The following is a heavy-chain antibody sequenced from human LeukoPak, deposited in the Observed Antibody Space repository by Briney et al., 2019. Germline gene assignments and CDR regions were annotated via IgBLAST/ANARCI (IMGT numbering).Heavy chain of an antibody. CDR1: GGTFSSYA. CDR2: IIPIFGTA. Sequence: ASVKVSCKASGGTFSSYAISWVRQAPGQGLEWMGGIIPIFGTANYAQKFQGRVTITADKSTSTAYMELSSLRSEDTAVYYCARAPYSSSWYGWAGSGVYYFDYWGQGTLVTVSS. D-gene: IGHD6-13*01. CDR3: ARAPYSSSWYGWAGSGVYYFDY. J-gene: IGHJ4*02. V-gene: IGHV1-69*06.